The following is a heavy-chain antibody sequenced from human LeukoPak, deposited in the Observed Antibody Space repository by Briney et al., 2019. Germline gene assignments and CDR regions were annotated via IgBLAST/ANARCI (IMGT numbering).Heavy chain of an antibody. D-gene: IGHD6-19*01. Sequence: ASVKVSCKASGHTFIGYYMHWVRQAPGQGLEWMGWIDPNSGGTKFAQKFQGRVTMTRDTSISTAYMELSSLRSDDTAVYYCARALASVAGFDAWFDPWGQGTLVTVSS. J-gene: IGHJ5*02. CDR3: ARALASVAGFDAWFDP. V-gene: IGHV1-2*02. CDR1: GHTFIGYY. CDR2: IDPNSGGT.